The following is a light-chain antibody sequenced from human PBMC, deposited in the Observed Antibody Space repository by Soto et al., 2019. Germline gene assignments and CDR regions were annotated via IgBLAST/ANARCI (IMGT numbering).Light chain of an antibody. CDR2: GAS. Sequence: EMVLTQSPGTLSLSPGERATVSSRASQSASSSYLAWYQQKPGQAPRLLISGASNRATGIPDRFSGSGSGTDFTLTISRLEPEDFAVYYCQHYARSVGTFGQGTRVEIK. CDR3: QHYARSVGT. V-gene: IGKV3-20*01. J-gene: IGKJ1*01. CDR1: QSASSSY.